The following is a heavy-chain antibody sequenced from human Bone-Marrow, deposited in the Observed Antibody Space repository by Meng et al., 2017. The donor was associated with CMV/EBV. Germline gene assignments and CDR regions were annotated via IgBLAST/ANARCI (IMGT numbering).Heavy chain of an antibody. J-gene: IGHJ4*02. CDR2: IKSKTDGGTT. D-gene: IGHD3-3*01. V-gene: IGHV3-15*01. Sequence: GESLKISCAASGFTFSNAWMSWVRQAPGKGLEWVGRIKSKTDGGTTDYAAPVKGRFTISRDDSKNTLYLQMNSLKTEDTAVYYCTTITIFGVVTPDYWGQGTLVTASS. CDR3: TTITIFGVVTPDY. CDR1: GFTFSNAW.